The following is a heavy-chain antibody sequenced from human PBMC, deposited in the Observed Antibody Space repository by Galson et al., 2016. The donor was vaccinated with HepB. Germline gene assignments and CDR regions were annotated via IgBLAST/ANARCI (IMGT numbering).Heavy chain of an antibody. J-gene: IGHJ3*01. CDR1: GDPMTRGDYH. CDR3: ARRDLMRPHVFDF. CDR2: IYHTGST. V-gene: IGHV4-31*03. D-gene: IGHD5-24*01. Sequence: LSLTCTVSGDPMTRGDYHWNWIRQYPEKGLEWIGYIYHTGSTHYNPSLKSRITISVDTSKNQFYLKLTSVTAADTAVYFCARRDLMRPHVFDFWGQGTMVTVSS.